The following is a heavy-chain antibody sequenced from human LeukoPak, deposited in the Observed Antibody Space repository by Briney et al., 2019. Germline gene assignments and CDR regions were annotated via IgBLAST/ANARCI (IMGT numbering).Heavy chain of an antibody. CDR3: AKDGVNYDFWSGYIALDY. Sequence: GGSLRLSCAASGFTFSSYAMSWVRQAPGKGLEWVSAISGSGGSTYYADSVKGRFTISGDNSKNTLYLQMNSLRAEDTAVYYCAKDGVNYDFWSGYIALDYWGQGTLVTVSS. V-gene: IGHV3-23*01. D-gene: IGHD3-3*01. CDR2: ISGSGGST. J-gene: IGHJ4*02. CDR1: GFTFSSYA.